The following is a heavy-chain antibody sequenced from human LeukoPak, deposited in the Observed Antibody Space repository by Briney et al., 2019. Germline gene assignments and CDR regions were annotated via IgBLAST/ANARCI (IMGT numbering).Heavy chain of an antibody. V-gene: IGHV4-39*07. D-gene: IGHD1-26*01. J-gene: IGHJ5*02. CDR2: IIYSGST. CDR1: GDSISSSSYY. CDR3: ARAGLLLGATAHWFDP. Sequence: RPSETLSLTCIVSGDSISSSSYYWGWIRQPPGKGLEWIGSIIYSGSTYYSPSLKSRVTMSVDTSKNQFSLKLNSVTAADTAVYYCARAGLLLGATAHWFDPWGQGTLVTVSS.